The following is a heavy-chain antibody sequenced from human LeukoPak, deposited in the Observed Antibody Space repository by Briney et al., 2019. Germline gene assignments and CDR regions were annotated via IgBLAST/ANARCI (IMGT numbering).Heavy chain of an antibody. V-gene: IGHV4-59*01. CDR2: IYNTGAT. J-gene: IGHJ4*02. D-gene: IGHD5-18*01. CDR3: ARAGYSYGTGYYFDY. CDR1: GGSISSYY. Sequence: SETLSLTCTVSGGSISSYYWSWIRLPPGKGLEWIGDIYNTGATYYNPSLKSRVTISLDTSKNQFSLKLSSVTAADAAVDYCARAGYSYGTGYYFDYWGQGALVTVSS.